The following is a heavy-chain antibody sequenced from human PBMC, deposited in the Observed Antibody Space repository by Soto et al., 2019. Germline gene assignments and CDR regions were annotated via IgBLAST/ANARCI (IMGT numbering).Heavy chain of an antibody. CDR3: SKGGDVVVVPAAIAFDS. V-gene: IGHV3-23*01. CDR2: ISGSGGST. J-gene: IGHJ4*02. Sequence: EVHLLESGGGLVQPGGSLRLPCAASGFTFSSYAMSWVRQAPGKGLEWVSAISGSGGSTYYADSVKGRFTISRDNSKNTMYLQMNSLRAEDTAVYYCSKGGDVVVVPAAIAFDSWCQGTLVTVSS. CDR1: GFTFSSYA. D-gene: IGHD2-2*02.